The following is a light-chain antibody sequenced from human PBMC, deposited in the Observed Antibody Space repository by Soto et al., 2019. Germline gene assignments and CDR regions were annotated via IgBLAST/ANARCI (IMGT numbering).Light chain of an antibody. Sequence: EIVLTQSPATLSLSPGERATLSCRASQSVSSYLAWYQQKPGQAPRLLIYDASNRATGIPARFSGSGSGTDFTLTISSQEPEDFAVYYCQQRSNWRLTFGGGTKVEIK. CDR1: QSVSSY. J-gene: IGKJ4*01. V-gene: IGKV3-11*01. CDR2: DAS. CDR3: QQRSNWRLT.